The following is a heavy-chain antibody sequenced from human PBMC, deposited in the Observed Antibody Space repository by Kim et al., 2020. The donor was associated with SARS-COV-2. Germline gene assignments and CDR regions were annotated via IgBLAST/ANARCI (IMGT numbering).Heavy chain of an antibody. D-gene: IGHD2-15*01. J-gene: IGHJ6*02. CDR3: ARSIAGYCSGGSCYGSPDYYYGMDV. V-gene: IGHV1-69*13. CDR2: ITPIFGTA. Sequence: SVKVSCKASGGTFSSYAISWVRQAPGQGLEWMGGITPIFGTANYAQKFQGRVTITADESTSTAYMELSSLRSEDTAVYYCARSIAGYCSGGSCYGSPDYYYGMDVWGQGTTVTVSS. CDR1: GGTFSSYA.